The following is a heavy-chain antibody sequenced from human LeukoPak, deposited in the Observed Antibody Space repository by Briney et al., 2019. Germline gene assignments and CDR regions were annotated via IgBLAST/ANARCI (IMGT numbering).Heavy chain of an antibody. CDR3: ARDRAPRIYYGFNDY. CDR2: IRSSSSTI. V-gene: IGHV3-48*01. D-gene: IGHD3-10*01. Sequence: PGGSLRLSCAASGFTFSSYSMNWVRQAPGKGLEWVSYIRSSSSTIYYADSVKGRFTISRDNAKNSLYLQMNSLRAEDTAVYYCARDRAPRIYYGFNDYWGQGTLVTVSS. CDR1: GFTFSSYS. J-gene: IGHJ4*02.